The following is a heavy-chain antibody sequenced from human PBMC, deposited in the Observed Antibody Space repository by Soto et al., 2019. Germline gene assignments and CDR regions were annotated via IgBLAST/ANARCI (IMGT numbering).Heavy chain of an antibody. Sequence: QVQLVQSGAEVKKPGASVKVSCKASGYTFTSYDINWVRQATGQGLEWMGWMNPNSGNTAYAQKFQGGVTMTRSTSISTAYMELSSLRSEDTAVYYCAREKSSGYYYDYWGQGTLVTVSS. D-gene: IGHD3-22*01. CDR1: GYTFTSYD. J-gene: IGHJ4*02. CDR3: AREKSSGYYYDY. CDR2: MNPNSGNT. V-gene: IGHV1-8*01.